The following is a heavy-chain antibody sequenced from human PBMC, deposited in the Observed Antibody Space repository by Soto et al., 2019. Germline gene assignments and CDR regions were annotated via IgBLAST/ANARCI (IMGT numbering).Heavy chain of an antibody. CDR1: GGSISSSSYY. D-gene: IGHD6-6*01. J-gene: IGHJ4*02. CDR3: ARLYSSSSGRRREYYFDY. V-gene: IGHV4-39*01. Sequence: SETLSLTCTVSGGSISSSSYYWGWIRQPPGKGLEWIGSIYYSGSTYYNPSLKSRVTISVDTSKNQFSLKLSSVTAADTAVYYCARLYSSSSGRRREYYFDYWGQGTLVTVSS. CDR2: IYYSGST.